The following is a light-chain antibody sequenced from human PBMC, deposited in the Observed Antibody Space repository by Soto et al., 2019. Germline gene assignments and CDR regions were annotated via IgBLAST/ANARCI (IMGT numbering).Light chain of an antibody. CDR2: AAS. J-gene: IGKJ5*01. V-gene: IGKV1-27*01. Sequence: DIQMTQSPSSLSASVGDRVTITCRASQGISNSLAWYQQKPGKVPKLLIYAASTLQSGVPSRFSGSGSETEFTLTITSLQPEDVATYYCQKYNSFPITFGQGTRLEIK. CDR1: QGISNS. CDR3: QKYNSFPIT.